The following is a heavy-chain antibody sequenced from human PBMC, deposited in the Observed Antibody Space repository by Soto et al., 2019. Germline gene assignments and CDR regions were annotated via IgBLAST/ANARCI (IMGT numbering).Heavy chain of an antibody. J-gene: IGHJ4*02. CDR1: GYSFTSYW. CDR2: IYPGDSDT. V-gene: IGHV5-51*01. D-gene: IGHD6-13*01. CDR3: ARLSIAAAGSLDY. Sequence: GESLNLSCKGSGYSFTSYWIGWVRQMPGKGLEWMGIIYPGDSDTRYSPSFQGQVTISADKSISTAYLQWSSLKASDTAMYYCARLSIAAAGSLDYWGQGTLVTVSS.